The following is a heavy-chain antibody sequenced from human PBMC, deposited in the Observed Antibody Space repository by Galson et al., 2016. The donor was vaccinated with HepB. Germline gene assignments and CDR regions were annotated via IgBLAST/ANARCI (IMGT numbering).Heavy chain of an antibody. CDR1: GFAVGSNY. Sequence: SLRLSCAASGFAVGSNYMTWVRQAPGKGLEWVSTFYSGGNTYYADSVKGRFTISRDNSKNTAYLQMDSLGPEDTAIYYCARDRAGPGDILEVWGQGTTVTVSS. V-gene: IGHV3-66*02. D-gene: IGHD3-9*01. CDR2: FYSGGNT. CDR3: ARDRAGPGDILEV. J-gene: IGHJ6*02.